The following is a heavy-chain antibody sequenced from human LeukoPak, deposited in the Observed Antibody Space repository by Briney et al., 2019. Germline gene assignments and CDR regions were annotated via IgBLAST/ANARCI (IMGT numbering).Heavy chain of an antibody. CDR2: IKYDGSAK. J-gene: IGHJ4*02. V-gene: IGHV3-7*01. D-gene: IGHD1-26*01. CDR3: ARDLFSGSYQEDF. Sequence: GESLRLSCAASGFTLSSYWMSWVRQAPGKGLEWVANIKYDGSAKYYVDSVKGRFTISRGDAKNSLYLEMNSLRAEDTAVYYCARDLFSGSYQEDFWGQGALVTVSS. CDR1: GFTLSSYW.